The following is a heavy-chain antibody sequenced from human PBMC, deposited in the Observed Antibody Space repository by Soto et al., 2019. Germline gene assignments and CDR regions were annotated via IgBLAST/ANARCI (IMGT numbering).Heavy chain of an antibody. V-gene: IGHV4-4*02. D-gene: IGHD3-3*01. CDR3: ARVHVSRITIFGVVVGRPRVTEYMDV. CDR2: IYHSWST. J-gene: IGHJ6*03. Sequence: QVQLQESGPGLVKPSGTLSLTCAVSSGSISSSNWWSWVRQPPGKGLEWIGEIYHSWSTNYNPSLKSRVTISVDKSKNQFSLKLSSVTAADTAVYYCARVHVSRITIFGVVVGRPRVTEYMDVWGKGTTVTVSS. CDR1: SGSISSSNW.